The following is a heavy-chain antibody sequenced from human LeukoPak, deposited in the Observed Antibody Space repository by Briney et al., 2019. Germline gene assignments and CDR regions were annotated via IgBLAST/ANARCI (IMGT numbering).Heavy chain of an antibody. Sequence: SETLSLTCTVSGGSISSSYWSWIRQPAGKGLEYIGRIYTGGSTNYNPSPKSRVTMSVDTSKNHFSLKLSSVTAADTALYYCAGSRYCSGGTCYATFDYWGQGTLVTVSS. CDR1: GGSISSSY. CDR2: IYTGGST. D-gene: IGHD2-15*01. V-gene: IGHV4-4*07. CDR3: AGSRYCSGGTCYATFDY. J-gene: IGHJ4*02.